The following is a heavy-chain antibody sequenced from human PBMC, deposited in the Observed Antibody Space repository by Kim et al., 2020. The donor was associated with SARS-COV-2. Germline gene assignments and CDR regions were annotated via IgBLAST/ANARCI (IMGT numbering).Heavy chain of an antibody. J-gene: IGHJ6*02. V-gene: IGHV3-74*01. CDR3: ARDSHYAMVA. CDR2: T. Sequence: TNYAESVKGRFTISTENAKNTLYLQMNRLRAEDTAVYYCARDSHYAMVAWGQGTTVTVSS.